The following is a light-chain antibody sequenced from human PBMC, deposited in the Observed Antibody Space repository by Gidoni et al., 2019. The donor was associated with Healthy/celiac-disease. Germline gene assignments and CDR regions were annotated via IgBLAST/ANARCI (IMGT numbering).Light chain of an antibody. V-gene: IGKV1-9*01. CDR1: QGISSY. CDR2: AAS. J-gene: IGKJ3*01. CDR3: QQLNSYPRGGFT. Sequence: DIQLTQSPSFLSASVGDRVTITCRASQGISSYLAWYQQKPGKAPKLLIYAASTLQSGVPSRFSVRGSGTEFTLTISSLQPEDFATYYCQQLNSYPRGGFTFAPXTKVDIK.